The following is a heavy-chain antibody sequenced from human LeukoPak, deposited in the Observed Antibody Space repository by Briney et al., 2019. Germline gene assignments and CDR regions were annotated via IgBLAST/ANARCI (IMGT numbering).Heavy chain of an antibody. CDR3: ARYLNDYYDILTGFPISHFDY. Sequence: SETLSLTCTVSGGSISSSSYYWGWIRQPPGKGLEWIGSIYYSGSTYYNPSLKSRVTISVDTSKNQFSLKLSSVTAADTAVYYCARYLNDYYDILTGFPISHFDYWGQGTLVTVSS. J-gene: IGHJ4*02. D-gene: IGHD3-9*01. V-gene: IGHV4-39*01. CDR2: IYYSGST. CDR1: GGSISSSSYY.